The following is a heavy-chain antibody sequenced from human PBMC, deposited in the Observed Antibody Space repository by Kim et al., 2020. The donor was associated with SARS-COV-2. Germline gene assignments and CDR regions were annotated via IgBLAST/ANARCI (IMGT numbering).Heavy chain of an antibody. D-gene: IGHD6-6*01. V-gene: IGHV1-8*01. CDR1: GYTFTSYD. CDR3: ARALLVSPYYYYYYGMDV. J-gene: IGHJ6*02. Sequence: ASVKVSCKASGYTFTSYDINWVRQATGQGLEWMGWMNPNSGNTGYAQKFQGRVTMTRNTSISTAYMELSSLRSEDTAVYYCARALLVSPYYYYYYGMDVWGQGTTVTVSS. CDR2: MNPNSGNT.